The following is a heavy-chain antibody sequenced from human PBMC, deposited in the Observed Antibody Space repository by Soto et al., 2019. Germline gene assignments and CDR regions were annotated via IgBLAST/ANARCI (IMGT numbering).Heavy chain of an antibody. CDR3: ASLVVPAAIGYFDY. J-gene: IGHJ4*02. Sequence: QLQLQESGSGLVKPSQTLSLTCAVSGGSISSGGYSWSWIRQPPGKGLEWIGYIYHSGSTYYNPSLKSRVAMTVDMSKNQYALKLRAVAAADPAVYYCASLVVPAAIGYFDYWGQGTLVTVSS. CDR1: GGSISSGGYS. D-gene: IGHD2-2*01. CDR2: IYHSGST. V-gene: IGHV4-30-2*01.